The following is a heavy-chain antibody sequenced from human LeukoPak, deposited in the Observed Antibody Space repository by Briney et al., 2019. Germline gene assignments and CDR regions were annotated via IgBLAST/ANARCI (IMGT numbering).Heavy chain of an antibody. V-gene: IGHV4-61*02. Sequence: PSETXXLTCTVSGGSISSGSYYWSWIRQPAGKGLEWIGRIYTSGSTNYNPSLKSRVTISENTSKNKFCRKQSSVTAADTAVYYCARENHYYYYYMDVWGKGTTVTVSS. CDR1: GGSISSGSYY. CDR3: ARENHYYYYYMDV. CDR2: IYTSGST. D-gene: IGHD1-14*01. J-gene: IGHJ6*03.